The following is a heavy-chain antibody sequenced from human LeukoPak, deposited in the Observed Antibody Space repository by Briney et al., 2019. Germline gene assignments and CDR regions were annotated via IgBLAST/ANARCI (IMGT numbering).Heavy chain of an antibody. CDR1: GFTFSSYG. CDR2: IRYDGSNK. J-gene: IGHJ6*03. V-gene: IGHV3-30*02. CDR3: ATLVYYDFWSGYPFPMDV. Sequence: GGSLRLSCAASGFTFSSYGMHWVRQAPGKGLEWVAFIRYDGSNKYYADSVKGRFTISRDNSKNTLYLQMNSLRAEDTAVYYCATLVYYDFWSGYPFPMDVWGKGTTVTVSS. D-gene: IGHD3-3*01.